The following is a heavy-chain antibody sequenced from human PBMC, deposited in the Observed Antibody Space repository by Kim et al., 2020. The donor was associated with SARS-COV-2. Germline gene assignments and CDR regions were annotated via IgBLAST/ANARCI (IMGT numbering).Heavy chain of an antibody. CDR2: VNHSGIT. CDR3: ARGRAGVVPSPILGLGPYYYYYAMDV. D-gene: IGHD3-3*01. V-gene: IGHV4-34*01. CDR1: GGSFSAYS. Sequence: SETLSLTCAVSGGSFSAYSWIWIRQAPGKGLEWIGEVNHSGITKYHPSLKSRVTISVDTSKNQFSLKLPSVTAADTAVFYCARGRAGVVPSPILGLGPYYYYYAMDVWGQGTTVTVS. J-gene: IGHJ6*02.